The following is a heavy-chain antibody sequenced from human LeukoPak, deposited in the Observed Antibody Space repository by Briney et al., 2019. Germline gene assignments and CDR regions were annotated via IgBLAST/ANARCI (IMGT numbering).Heavy chain of an antibody. D-gene: IGHD7-27*01. CDR1: GYSINNGYF. CDR2: IYHSGSI. J-gene: IGHJ4*02. V-gene: IGHV4-38-2*02. CDR3: ARAIRTGLGIGSFDG. Sequence: SETLSLNCTVSGYSINNGYFWGWFRQPPGKGLECIGTIYHSGSIYYNPSLKGRVTISVDTSKNQFSLKLNSLTAADTAVYYCARAIRTGLGIGSFDGWGQGTLVTVSS.